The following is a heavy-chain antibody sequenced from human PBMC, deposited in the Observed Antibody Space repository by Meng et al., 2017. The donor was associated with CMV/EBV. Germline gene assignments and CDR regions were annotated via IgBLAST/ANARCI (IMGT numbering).Heavy chain of an antibody. Sequence: GSLKISCKGSGYSFTSYWIGWVRQMPGKGLEWMGIIYPGDSDTRYSPSFQGQVTISADKSISTAYLQWGSLKASDTAMYYCARLSGGYDEDYYFDYWGQGTLVTVSS. CDR1: GYSFTSYW. V-gene: IGHV5-51*01. CDR2: IYPGDSDT. D-gene: IGHD5-12*01. CDR3: ARLSGGYDEDYYFDY. J-gene: IGHJ4*02.